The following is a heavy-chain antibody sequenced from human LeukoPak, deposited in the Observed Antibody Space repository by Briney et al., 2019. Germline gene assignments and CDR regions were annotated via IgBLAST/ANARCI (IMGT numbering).Heavy chain of an antibody. V-gene: IGHV3-21*01. J-gene: IGHJ6*02. Sequence: PGGSLRLSCAASGFTFSSYWMHWVRQAPGKGLEWVSSISSSSSYIYYADSMRGRFIISRDNAKNSLYLEMNSLRADDTAVYYCARSGSSLYYYTLDVWGLGTTVTVSS. CDR2: ISSSSSYI. CDR1: GFTFSSYW. D-gene: IGHD1-26*01. CDR3: ARSGSSLYYYTLDV.